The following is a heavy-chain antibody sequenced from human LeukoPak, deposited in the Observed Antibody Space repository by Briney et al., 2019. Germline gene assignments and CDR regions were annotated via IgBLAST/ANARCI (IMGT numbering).Heavy chain of an antibody. CDR1: GFTVSSNY. Sequence: AGGSLRLSCAASGFTVSSNYMSWVRQAPGKGLEWVSSISSSSSYIYYADSVKGRFTISRDNAKNSLYLQMNSLRAEDTAVYYCARDLSGFPYGFDIWGQGTMVTVSS. CDR3: ARDLSGFPYGFDI. D-gene: IGHD6-25*01. CDR2: ISSSSSYI. J-gene: IGHJ3*02. V-gene: IGHV3-21*01.